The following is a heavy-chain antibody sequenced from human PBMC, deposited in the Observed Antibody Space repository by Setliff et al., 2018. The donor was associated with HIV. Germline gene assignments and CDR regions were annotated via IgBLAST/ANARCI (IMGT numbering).Heavy chain of an antibody. Sequence: PGGSLRLSCAASGFTLSDHYMDWVRQAPGKGLEWVGRSRNKVNSYTTEYAASGKGRFTISRDDSKNSLYLQMNSLKTEDTAVYYCATVDRGSYYRWYFALWGRGTLVTVS. V-gene: IGHV3-72*01. CDR1: GFTLSDHY. CDR3: ATVDRGSYYRWYFAL. D-gene: IGHD1-26*01. J-gene: IGHJ2*01. CDR2: SRNKVNSYTT.